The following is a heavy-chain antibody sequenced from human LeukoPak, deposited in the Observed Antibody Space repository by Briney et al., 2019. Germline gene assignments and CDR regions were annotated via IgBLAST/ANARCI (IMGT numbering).Heavy chain of an antibody. D-gene: IGHD2/OR15-2a*01. CDR1: RFTFSSYA. V-gene: IGHV3-23*01. Sequence: GESLRLSCAASRFTFSSYAMSWVRQAPGKGLEWVSAISGSGGTTYNADSVKGRFTISRDNSKNTLYLQLNSLRAEDTAVYYCARGGGRHVEYWGQGNLVTVSS. CDR3: ARGGGRHVEY. J-gene: IGHJ4*02. CDR2: ISGSGGTT.